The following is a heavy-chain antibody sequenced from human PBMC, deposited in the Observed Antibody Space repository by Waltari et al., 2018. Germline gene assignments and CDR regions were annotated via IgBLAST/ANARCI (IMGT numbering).Heavy chain of an antibody. CDR3: ARATLRVPAAIRRGGRYFDL. CDR1: GGSISSYY. J-gene: IGHJ2*01. Sequence: QVQLQESGPGLVKPSETLSLTCTVSGGSISSYYWSWIRQPPGKGLEWIGYIYYSGSTNDNPSLKSRVTISVDTSKNQCSLKLSSVTAADTAVYYCARATLRVPAAIRRGGRYFDLWGRGTLVTVSS. V-gene: IGHV4-59*01. CDR2: IYYSGST. D-gene: IGHD2-2*02.